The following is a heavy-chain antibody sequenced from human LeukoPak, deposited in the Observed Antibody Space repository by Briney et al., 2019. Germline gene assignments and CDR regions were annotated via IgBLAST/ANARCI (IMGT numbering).Heavy chain of an antibody. CDR3: ARDLGPNSSGYYHTHNWFDP. J-gene: IGHJ5*02. V-gene: IGHV4-38-2*02. D-gene: IGHD3-22*01. Sequence: SETLSLTCAVSGYSISSGYYWGWIRQPPGKGLEWIGSIYHSGSTYYNPSLKSRVTISVDTSKNQFSLKLSSVTAADTAVYYCARDLGPNSSGYYHTHNWFDPWGQGTLVTVSS. CDR1: GYSISSGYY. CDR2: IYHSGST.